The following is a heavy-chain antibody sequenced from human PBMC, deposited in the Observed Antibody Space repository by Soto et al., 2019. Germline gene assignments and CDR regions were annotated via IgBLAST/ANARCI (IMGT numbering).Heavy chain of an antibody. CDR3: AKSVPLWLNGVCLDY. CDR1: GFTFSSYG. CDR2: IWYDGSNK. D-gene: IGHD5-18*01. V-gene: IGHV3-33*06. J-gene: IGHJ4*02. Sequence: PGGSLRLSCAASGFTFSSYGMHWVRQAPGKGLEWVAVIWYDGSNKYYADSVKGRFTISRDNSKNTLYLQMNSLRAEDTAVYYCAKSVPLWLNGVCLDYWGQGTLVTVSS.